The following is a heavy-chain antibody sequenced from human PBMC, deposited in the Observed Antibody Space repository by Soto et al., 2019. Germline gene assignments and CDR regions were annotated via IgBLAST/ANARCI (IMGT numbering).Heavy chain of an antibody. J-gene: IGHJ4*02. CDR1: AGSISSGGCY. CDR2: VCFSGTP. V-gene: IGHV4-31*01. D-gene: IGHD3-22*01. CDR3: ASDPQWTDSSGYCVSSGNFDY. Sequence: PSETRSLTCTVSAGSISSGGCYCNWIRQHPWKGLEWIAYVCFSGTPYYNPSLKSSVTISAATSKNQFPLRLSSVTAADTAVYYSASDPQWTDSSGYCVSSGNFDYWGQGILVTVSS.